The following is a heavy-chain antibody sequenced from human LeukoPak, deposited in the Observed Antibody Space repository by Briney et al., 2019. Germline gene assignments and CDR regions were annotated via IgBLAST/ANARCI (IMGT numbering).Heavy chain of an antibody. V-gene: IGHV3-23*01. J-gene: IGHJ4*02. CDR2: ISGSGGST. CDR3: ANSLRSSGWYRDRFLSPFDY. Sequence: PGGSLRLSCAASGFTFSSYAMSWVRQAPGKGLEWVSAISGSGGSTYYADSVKGRFTISRDNSKNTLYLQMNSLRAEDTAVYYCANSLRSSGWYRDRFLSPFDYWGQGTLVTVSS. D-gene: IGHD6-19*01. CDR1: GFTFSSYA.